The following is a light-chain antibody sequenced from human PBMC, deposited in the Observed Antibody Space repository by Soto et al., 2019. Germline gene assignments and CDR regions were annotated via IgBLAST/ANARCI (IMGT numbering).Light chain of an antibody. CDR1: NSNIGAGYD. CDR3: QSYDSSLSAWV. Sequence: QPVLTQPPSVSGAPGQRVTISCTGNNSNIGAGYDVHWYQQLPGTAPKLFIYGNINRPSGVPDRFSGSKSGASVSLAITGLQVEDEADYYCQSYDSSLSAWVFGGGTKVTVL. V-gene: IGLV1-40*01. J-gene: IGLJ2*01. CDR2: GNI.